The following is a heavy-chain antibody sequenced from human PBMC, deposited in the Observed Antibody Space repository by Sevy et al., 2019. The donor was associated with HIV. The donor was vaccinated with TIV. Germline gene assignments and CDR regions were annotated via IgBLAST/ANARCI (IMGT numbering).Heavy chain of an antibody. CDR3: ARTPILVIPGATDLYFDN. Sequence: ASVKVSCKASGGTFSNYALSWARQAPGQGLEWMGGIIPIFGTTNFAQTFQGRVTITPDEFTITAYMELSSLRSADTAVYYCARTPILVIPGATDLYFDNWGQGTLVTVSS. V-gene: IGHV1-69*13. CDR2: IIPIFGTT. D-gene: IGHD2-2*01. J-gene: IGHJ4*02. CDR1: GGTFSNYA.